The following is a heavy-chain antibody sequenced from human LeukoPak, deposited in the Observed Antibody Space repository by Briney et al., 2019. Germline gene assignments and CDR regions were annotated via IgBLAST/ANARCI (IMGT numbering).Heavy chain of an antibody. CDR3: ATGSSITMVRGVTQENDY. CDR1: GYTLTELS. J-gene: IGHJ4*02. D-gene: IGHD3-10*01. CDR2: FDPEDGET. V-gene: IGHV1-24*01. Sequence: ASVKVSCKVSGYTLTELSMHWVRQAPGKGLEWMGGFDPEDGETIYAQKFQGRVTMTEDTSTDTAYMELSSPRSEDTAVYYCATGSSITMVRGVTQENDYWGQGTLVTVSS.